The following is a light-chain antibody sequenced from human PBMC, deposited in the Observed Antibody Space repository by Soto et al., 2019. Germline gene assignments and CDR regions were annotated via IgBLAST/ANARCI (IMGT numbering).Light chain of an antibody. Sequence: DIQMTQSPSSLSASIGDRVTISCRASQGISNDLAWYQQKPGKVPYLLIYAASTSHSGVPSRFRGSGSGTDLTLTISSLQPEDVATYYCQNYNSAPRTFGQGTKMDIK. CDR2: AAS. V-gene: IGKV1-27*01. CDR1: QGISND. CDR3: QNYNSAPRT. J-gene: IGKJ1*01.